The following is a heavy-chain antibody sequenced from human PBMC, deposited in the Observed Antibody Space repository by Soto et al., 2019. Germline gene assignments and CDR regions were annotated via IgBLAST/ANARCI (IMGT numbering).Heavy chain of an antibody. CDR2: IYSGGST. V-gene: IGHV3-66*01. Sequence: PGGSLRLSCAASGFTVISNYMNCVRQAPGKGLEWVSVIYSGGSTYYADSVKGRFTISRDNSKNTLYLQMNSLRAEDTAVYYCARASYGSGSYRPSALDYWGQGP. D-gene: IGHD3-10*01. CDR1: GFTVISNY. J-gene: IGHJ4*02. CDR3: ARASYGSGSYRPSALDY.